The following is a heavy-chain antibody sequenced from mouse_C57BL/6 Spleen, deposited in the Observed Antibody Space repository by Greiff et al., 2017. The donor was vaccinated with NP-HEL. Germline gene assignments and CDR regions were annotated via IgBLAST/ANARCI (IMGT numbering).Heavy chain of an antibody. J-gene: IGHJ3*01. D-gene: IGHD1-1*01. CDR3: ARDDGSRRDWFAY. V-gene: IGHV1-72*01. CDR2: IDPNSGGT. CDR1: GYTFTSYW. Sequence: QVQLQQPGAELVKPGASVKLSCKASGYTFTSYWMHWVKQRPGRGLEWIGRIDPNSGGTKYNEKFTSKATLTVAKPSSSAYMQLSSLTAEDAAVYDCARDDGSRRDWFAYWGQGTLVTVSA.